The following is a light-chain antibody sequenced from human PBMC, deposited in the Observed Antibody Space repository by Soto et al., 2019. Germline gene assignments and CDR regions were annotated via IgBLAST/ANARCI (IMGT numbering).Light chain of an antibody. J-gene: IGLJ1*01. Sequence: QSALTQPASMSGSPGQSITISCTATSSDIGAYDYVSWFQQHTGKAPKLMISEVNNRRSGVPNRFSGSKSGKTAYLTISGLQVEDEAEYFCLSFTTTSTHVFGTGTKVTVL. CDR3: LSFTTTSTHV. CDR1: SSDIGAYDY. CDR2: EVN. V-gene: IGLV2-14*01.